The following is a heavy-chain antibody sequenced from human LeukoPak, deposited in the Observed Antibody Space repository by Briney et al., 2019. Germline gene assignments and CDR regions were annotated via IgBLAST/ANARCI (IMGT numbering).Heavy chain of an antibody. V-gene: IGHV4-59*01. J-gene: IGHJ4*02. Sequence: SETLSLTCTVSGGSISSYYWSWIRQPPGKGLEWSGYISYSGRTNYNPSLKSRVTISVDTSKNQFSLRLSSVTAADTAVYYCARKTGDSYYFDYWGQGTLVTVST. CDR2: ISYSGRT. D-gene: IGHD7-27*01. CDR3: ARKTGDSYYFDY. CDR1: GGSISSYY.